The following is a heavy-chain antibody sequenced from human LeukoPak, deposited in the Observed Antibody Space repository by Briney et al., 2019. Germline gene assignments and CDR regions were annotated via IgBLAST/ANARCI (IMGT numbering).Heavy chain of an antibody. CDR2: INWNGGST. V-gene: IGHV3-20*04. CDR3: AKRGRVVAVGTDWYFDL. CDR1: GFTFDDHG. Sequence: PGGSLRLSCVASGFTFDDHGMSWVRQVPGKGLEWVSGINWNGGSTGYADSVKGRFTISRDNSKNTLYLQMNSLRAEDTAVYYCAKRGRVVAVGTDWYFDLWGRGTLVTASS. D-gene: IGHD5-12*01. J-gene: IGHJ2*01.